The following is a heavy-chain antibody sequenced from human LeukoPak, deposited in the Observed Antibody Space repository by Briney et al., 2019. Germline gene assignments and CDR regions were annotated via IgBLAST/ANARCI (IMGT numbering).Heavy chain of an antibody. D-gene: IGHD3-22*01. CDR1: GGSISSSSYY. CDR2: IYYSGST. CDR3: ARDDDSSGSDY. Sequence: SETLSLTCTVSGGSISSSSYYWGWIRQPPGKGLEWIGSIYYSGSTYYNPSLKSRVTISVDTSKNQFSLKLSSVTAADTAVYYCARDDDSSGSDYWGQGTLVTVSS. V-gene: IGHV4-39*07. J-gene: IGHJ4*02.